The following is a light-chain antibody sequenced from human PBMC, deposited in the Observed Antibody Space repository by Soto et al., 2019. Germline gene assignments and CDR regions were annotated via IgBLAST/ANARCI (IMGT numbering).Light chain of an antibody. V-gene: IGLV2-11*01. CDR1: SSDVGGYNY. CDR2: DVS. CDR3: CSYAGSDTYV. Sequence: QSALTQPRSVSGSPGRSVTISCTGTSSDVGGYNYVSWYQQHPGKAPKIMIYDVSERPSGVPDRFSGSKSGNTASLTISGLQAEDEADYYCCSYAGSDTYVFGTGTKLTVL. J-gene: IGLJ1*01.